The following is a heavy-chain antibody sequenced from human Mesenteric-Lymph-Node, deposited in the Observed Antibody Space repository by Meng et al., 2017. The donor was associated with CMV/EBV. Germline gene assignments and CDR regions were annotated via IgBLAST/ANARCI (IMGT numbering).Heavy chain of an antibody. CDR3: ARYLGYCSSVNCYPRGNGLDV. Sequence: GGSLRLSCVAPGFTFSSYEMNWVRQAPGKGLEWVSYISSGGSTIFYADSVKGRFTISRDNAKNSLHLQMNSLRAEDTAVYFCARYLGYCSSVNCYPRGNGLDVWGQGTTVTVSS. CDR2: ISSGGSTI. CDR1: GFTFSSYE. V-gene: IGHV3-48*03. J-gene: IGHJ6*02. D-gene: IGHD2-2*01.